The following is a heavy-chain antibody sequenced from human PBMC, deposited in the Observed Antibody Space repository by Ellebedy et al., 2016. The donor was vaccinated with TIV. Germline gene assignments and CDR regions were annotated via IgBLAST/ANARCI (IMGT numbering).Heavy chain of an antibody. D-gene: IGHD3-16*01. Sequence: GESLKISXAASGYTFSSYWMHWVRRAPGKGLVWVSRINIDGTITTYADSVKGRFTISRDKAKNTLYLQMNSLTAEDTAVYYCARPRGGGQFEDWGQGTLVTVSS. J-gene: IGHJ4*02. CDR3: ARPRGGGQFED. V-gene: IGHV3-74*01. CDR2: INIDGTIT. CDR1: GYTFSSYW.